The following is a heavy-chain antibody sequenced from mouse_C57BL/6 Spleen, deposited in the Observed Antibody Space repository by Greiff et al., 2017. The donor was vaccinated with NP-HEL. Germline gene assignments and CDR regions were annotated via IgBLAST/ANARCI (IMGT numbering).Heavy chain of an antibody. D-gene: IGHD2-14*01. J-gene: IGHJ1*03. CDR2: FHPYNDDT. Sequence: VQLQQSGAELVKPGASVKMSCKASGYTFTTYPIEWMKQNHGKSLEWIGNFHPYNDDTKYNEKFKGKATLTVEKSSSTVYLELSRLTSDDSAVYNGEREQRWRLLWVLEGRGTGTTVTVSS. V-gene: IGHV1-47*01. CDR1: GYTFTTYP. CDR3: EREQRWRLLWVLEG.